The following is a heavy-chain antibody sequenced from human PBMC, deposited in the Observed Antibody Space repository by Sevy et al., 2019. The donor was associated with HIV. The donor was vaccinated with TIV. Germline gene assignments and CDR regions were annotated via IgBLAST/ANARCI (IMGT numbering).Heavy chain of an antibody. CDR3: AKSPLYSSGLFYLDY. CDR2: IYPGDSDT. J-gene: IGHJ4*02. D-gene: IGHD6-19*01. V-gene: IGHV5-51*01. Sequence: GESLKISCKGSGYSFTSYWIGWVRQMPGKGLEWMGIIYPGDSDTRYSPSFQGQVTISADKSIRTAYLQWSSLKASDTAIYYCAKSPLYSSGLFYLDYWGQGTLVTVSS. CDR1: GYSFTSYW.